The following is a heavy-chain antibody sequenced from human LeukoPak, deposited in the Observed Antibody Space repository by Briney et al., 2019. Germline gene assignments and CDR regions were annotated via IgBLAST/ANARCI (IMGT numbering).Heavy chain of an antibody. D-gene: IGHD2-2*02. CDR1: GYTLTSYG. CDR2: ISGYNGNT. CDR3: ARGLVPAAIPGAFDI. J-gene: IGHJ3*02. V-gene: IGHV1-18*01. Sequence: ASVKVSCKPSGYTLTSYGISWVRQAPGPGLEWMGWISGYNGNTNYAQKLQGRVPMTTDTSTSTAYMELRSLRSDDTAVYYCARGLVPAAIPGAFDIWGQGTMVTVSS.